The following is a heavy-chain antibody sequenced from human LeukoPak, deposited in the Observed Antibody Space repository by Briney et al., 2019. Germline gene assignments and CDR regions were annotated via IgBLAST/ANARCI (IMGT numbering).Heavy chain of an antibody. J-gene: IGHJ3*02. D-gene: IGHD3-10*01. CDR1: GFTFSDYY. V-gene: IGHV3-11*04. CDR3: ARENYYGSGSSRISYDAFDI. CDR2: ISSSGSTI. Sequence: PGGPLRLSCAASGFTFSDYYMSWIRQAPGKGLEWVSYISSSGSTIYYADSVKGRFTISRDNAKNSLYLQMNSLRSEDTAVYYCARENYYGSGSSRISYDAFDIWGQGTMVTVSS.